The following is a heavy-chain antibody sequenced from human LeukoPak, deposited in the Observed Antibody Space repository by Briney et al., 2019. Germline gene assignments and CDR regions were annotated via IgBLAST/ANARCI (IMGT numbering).Heavy chain of an antibody. D-gene: IGHD5-24*01. V-gene: IGHV1-69*13. Sequence: RASVKVSCTASGGTFSSYAISWVRQAPGQGLEWMGGIIPIFGTANYAQKFQGRVTITADESTSTAYMELSSLRSEDTAVYYCASAGGLQNSFTAFDYWGQGTLVTVSS. J-gene: IGHJ4*02. CDR2: IIPIFGTA. CDR1: GGTFSSYA. CDR3: ASAGGLQNSFTAFDY.